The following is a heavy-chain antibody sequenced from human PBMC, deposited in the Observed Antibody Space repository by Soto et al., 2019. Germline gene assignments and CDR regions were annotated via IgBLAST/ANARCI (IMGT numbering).Heavy chain of an antibody. CDR2: IYKSATT. J-gene: IGHJ5*01. V-gene: IGHV4-30-4*01. CDR1: GDSISTVDYF. D-gene: IGHD2-15*01. CDR3: ARGRYCLTGRCFPNWFDS. Sequence: NPSETLSLTCSVSGDSISTVDYFWAWIRQPPGQALEYIGYIYKSATTYYNPSFEGRVAISLDTSKSHFSLNVTSVTAADTAVYFCARGRYCLTGRCFPNWFDSWGQGTLVTVSS.